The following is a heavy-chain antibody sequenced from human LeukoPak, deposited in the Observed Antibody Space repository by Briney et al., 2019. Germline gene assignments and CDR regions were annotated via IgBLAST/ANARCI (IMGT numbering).Heavy chain of an antibody. CDR2: MNPNSGNT. D-gene: IGHD5-18*01. V-gene: IGHV1-8*01. Sequence: GASVKVSCKASGYTFTSYDINWVRQATGQGLEWMGWMNPNSGNTGYAQKFQGRVTMTRNTSISTAYMELSSLRSEDTAVYYRARFWWRGYSYGLYYFDYWGQGTLVTVSS. CDR1: GYTFTSYD. J-gene: IGHJ4*02. CDR3: ARFWWRGYSYGLYYFDY.